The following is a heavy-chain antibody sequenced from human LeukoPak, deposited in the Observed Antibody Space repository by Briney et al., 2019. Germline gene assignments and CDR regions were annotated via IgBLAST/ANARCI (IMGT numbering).Heavy chain of an antibody. V-gene: IGHV3-23*01. CDR3: AKSGGNVQVTPLDY. CDR2: ISGSGCST. Sequence: RGSLRLSCAASGFTFSSYAMSWVRQAPGKGLDWVASISGSGCSTYYADSVKGRLTISRDNSKNTLYLEMNSLRAEDTAVYYCAKSGGNVQVTPLDYWGQGTLVTVSS. J-gene: IGHJ4*02. CDR1: GFTFSSYA. D-gene: IGHD4-23*01.